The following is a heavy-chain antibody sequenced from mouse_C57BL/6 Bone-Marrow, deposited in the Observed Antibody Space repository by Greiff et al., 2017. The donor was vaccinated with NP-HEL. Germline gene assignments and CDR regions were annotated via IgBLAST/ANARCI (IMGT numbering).Heavy chain of an antibody. V-gene: IGHV1-82*01. Sequence: QVQLQQSGPELVKPGASVKISCKASGYAFSSSWMNWVKQRPGKGLEWIGRIYPGDGDTNYNGKFKGKATLTADKSSSTAYMQLSSLTSEDSAVYFCARQDYGIDYWGQGTTLTVSS. CDR3: ARQDYGIDY. CDR1: GYAFSSSW. D-gene: IGHD1-1*01. CDR2: IYPGDGDT. J-gene: IGHJ2*01.